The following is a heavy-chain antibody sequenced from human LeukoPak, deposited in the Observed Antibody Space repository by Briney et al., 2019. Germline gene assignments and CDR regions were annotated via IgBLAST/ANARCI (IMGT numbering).Heavy chain of an antibody. CDR3: VRDGLPQVVPAAMTGYYGMDV. V-gene: IGHV4-61*01. D-gene: IGHD2-2*01. CDR1: GGSVSSGSYY. J-gene: IGHJ6*04. CDR2: IYYSGST. Sequence: PSETLSLTCTVSGGSVSSGSYYWSWIRQPPGKGLEWIGYIYYSGSTNYNPSLKSRVTISVDTSKNQFSLKLSSVTAADTAVYYCVRDGLPQVVPAAMTGYYGMDVWGKGTTVTVSS.